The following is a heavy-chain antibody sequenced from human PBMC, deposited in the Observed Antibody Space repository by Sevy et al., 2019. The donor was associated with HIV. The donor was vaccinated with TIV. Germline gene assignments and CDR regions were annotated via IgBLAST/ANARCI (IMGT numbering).Heavy chain of an antibody. CDR3: ARGGPLVDAALIPWGMDV. J-gene: IGHJ6*02. D-gene: IGHD5-18*01. CDR1: GFTFSNYW. V-gene: IGHV3-7*01. CDR2: IKQGGNEK. Sequence: GGSLRLSCAASGFTFSNYWMNWVRQAPGKGLEWVANIKQGGNEKYYVDSVKGRFTLSRDKAKNSVSLQMNGLRAEDTAVYYCARGGPLVDAALIPWGMDVWGQGTTVTVSS.